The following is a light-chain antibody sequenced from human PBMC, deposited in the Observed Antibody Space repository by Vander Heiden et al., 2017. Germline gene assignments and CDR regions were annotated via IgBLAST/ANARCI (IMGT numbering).Light chain of an antibody. CDR1: SSDVGAYDY. J-gene: IGLJ1*01. CDR2: DVS. Sequence: QSALTQPASVSGSPGQSITISCAGTSSDVGAYDYVSWSQQHPDSAPILMIGDVSNRPSGVSNRVSGSKSGKTAFTTISGLQAEDEAYYYCSAYSTYSIVVLGTGTKVTVL. CDR3: SAYSTYSIVV. V-gene: IGLV2-14*01.